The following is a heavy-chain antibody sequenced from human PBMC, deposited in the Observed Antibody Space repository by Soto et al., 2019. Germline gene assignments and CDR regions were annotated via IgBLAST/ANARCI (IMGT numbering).Heavy chain of an antibody. D-gene: IGHD3-22*01. Sequence: PVGSLRLSCAASGFTFSSCGMHWVRQAPGKGLEWVAVISYDGSNKYYADSVKGRFTISRDNSKNTLYLQMNSLRAEDTAVYYCAKDKSSGGEGPYSDSSVYFHYGGKGTLVTVPS. CDR1: GFTFSSCG. CDR3: AKDKSSGGEGPYSDSSVYFHY. V-gene: IGHV3-30*18. CDR2: ISYDGSNK. J-gene: IGHJ4*02.